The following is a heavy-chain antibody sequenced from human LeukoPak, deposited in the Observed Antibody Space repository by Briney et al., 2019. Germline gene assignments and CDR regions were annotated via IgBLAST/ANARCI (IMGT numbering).Heavy chain of an antibody. V-gene: IGHV3-21*01. CDR1: GFTFSSYS. CDR2: ISSRSSYI. D-gene: IGHD1-26*01. Sequence: GVSLRLSCTASGFTFSSYSMNWVRQAPGKGLECVSSISSRSSYIYYADSVKRLFTISRDNSKNSRYMQMNSLRGEDTAVYYCARGGGGSYYNLLDYWGQGTLVTVSS. J-gene: IGHJ4*02. CDR3: ARGGGGSYYNLLDY.